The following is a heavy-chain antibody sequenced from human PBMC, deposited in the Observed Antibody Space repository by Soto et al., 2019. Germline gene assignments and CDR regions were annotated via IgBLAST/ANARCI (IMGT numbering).Heavy chain of an antibody. CDR1: GYTFTSYA. V-gene: IGHV1-3*01. CDR3: ARNAPIIVGAPDPYYFDY. CDR2: INAGNGNT. D-gene: IGHD1-26*01. Sequence: ASVKVSCKASGYTFTSYAMHWVRQAPGQRLEWMGWINAGNGNTKYSQKFQGRVTITRDTSASTAYMELSSLRSEDTAVYYCARNAPIIVGAPDPYYFDYWGQGTLVTVSS. J-gene: IGHJ4*02.